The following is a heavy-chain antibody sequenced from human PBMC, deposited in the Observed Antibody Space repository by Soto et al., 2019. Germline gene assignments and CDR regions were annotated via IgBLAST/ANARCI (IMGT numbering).Heavy chain of an antibody. Sequence: QVQLVESGGGVVPPWTSLTLSCAAYGFAFRNFDMHWVRQAPSKGPEGVAGIWHDASHEYYADYLQGRFTISRDNSKLLLYLPMNSLRAEDTAVYYCAREGGEEWIDYYYYGMDVWGHGTTVTVSS. D-gene: IGHD3-3*01. J-gene: IGHJ6*02. CDR2: IWHDASHE. CDR1: GFAFRNFD. V-gene: IGHV3-33*01. CDR3: AREGGEEWIDYYYYGMDV.